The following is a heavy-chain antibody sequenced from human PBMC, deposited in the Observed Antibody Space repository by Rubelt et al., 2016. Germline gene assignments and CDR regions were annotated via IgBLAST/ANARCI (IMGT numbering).Heavy chain of an antibody. V-gene: IGHV3-23*01. CDR2: ISGSGGST. Sequence: GGGLVQPGGSLRLSCAASGFTFSSYAMSWVRQAPGKGLEWVTVISGSGGSTNYADSVKGRLTISRDNSKNTLYLQLNSLRAEDTAIYFCAQAQRLRPDTAGPLLSWGRGTLVTVSS. CDR3: AQAQRLRPDTAGPLLS. D-gene: IGHD5-18*01. CDR1: GFTFSSYA. J-gene: IGHJ5*02.